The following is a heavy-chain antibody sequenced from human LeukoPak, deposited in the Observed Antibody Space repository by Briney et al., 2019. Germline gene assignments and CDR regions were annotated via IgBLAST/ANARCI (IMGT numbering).Heavy chain of an antibody. J-gene: IGHJ4*02. Sequence: SETLSLTCTVSGGSISSSSYYWGWIRKPPGKGLEWIGSIYYSGSTYYNPSLKSRVTISVDTSKNQFSLKLSSVTAADTAVYYCARLRIVGAVFDYWGQGTLVTVSS. CDR2: IYYSGST. CDR3: ARLRIVGAVFDY. V-gene: IGHV4-39*01. CDR1: GGSISSSSYY. D-gene: IGHD1-26*01.